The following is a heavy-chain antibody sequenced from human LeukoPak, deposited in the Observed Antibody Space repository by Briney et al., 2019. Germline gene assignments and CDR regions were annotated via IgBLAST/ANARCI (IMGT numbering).Heavy chain of an antibody. J-gene: IGHJ6*02. Sequence: PGGSLRLSCAASGFTFSSNYMSWVRQAPGKGLEWVSVIYSGGSTYYADSVKGRFTISRDNSKNTLYLQMYSLRAEDTAVYYCARDSVGVSGRSSSWYNPYYYYGMDVWGQGTTVTVSS. CDR2: IYSGGST. V-gene: IGHV3-66*01. CDR1: GFTFSSNY. D-gene: IGHD6-13*01. CDR3: ARDSVGVSGRSSSWYNPYYYYGMDV.